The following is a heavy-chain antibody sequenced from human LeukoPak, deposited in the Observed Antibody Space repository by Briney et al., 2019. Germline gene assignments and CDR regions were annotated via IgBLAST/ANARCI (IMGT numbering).Heavy chain of an antibody. CDR1: GFTFSSYW. CDR3: ARDYSTVTTFFDY. J-gene: IGHJ4*02. D-gene: IGHD4-17*01. Sequence: PGGSLRLSCAASGFTFSSYWMSWVRQAPGKGLEWVSYITSGGTTIYYADSVKGRFTISRDNAKNSLYLQMNSLRAEDTAVYYCARDYSTVTTFFDYWGQGTLVTVSS. CDR2: ITSGGTTI. V-gene: IGHV3-48*01.